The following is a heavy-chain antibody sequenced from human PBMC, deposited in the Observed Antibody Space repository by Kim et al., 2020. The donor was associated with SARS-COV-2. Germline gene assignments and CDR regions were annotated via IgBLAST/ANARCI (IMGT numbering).Heavy chain of an antibody. V-gene: IGHV3-33*03. D-gene: IGHD2-15*01. Sequence: KGRLTVSRDKSKNTLYLQMNSLRVEDTAVYYCAKALGYCSGGSCPPPLDYWGQGTLVTVSS. CDR3: AKALGYCSGGSCPPPLDY. J-gene: IGHJ4*02.